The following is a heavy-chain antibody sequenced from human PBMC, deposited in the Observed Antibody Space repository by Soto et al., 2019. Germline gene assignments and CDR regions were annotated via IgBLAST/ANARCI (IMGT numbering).Heavy chain of an antibody. Sequence: QRLEWMGWINPNSGGTNYAQKFQGWVTMTRDTSISTAYMELSRLRSDDTAVYYCARGYDFWSGYYTAPIVNYYYGMDVWVQGTTVTVSS. CDR3: ARGYDFWSGYYTAPIVNYYYGMDV. D-gene: IGHD3-3*01. CDR2: INPNSGGT. V-gene: IGHV1-2*04. J-gene: IGHJ6*02.